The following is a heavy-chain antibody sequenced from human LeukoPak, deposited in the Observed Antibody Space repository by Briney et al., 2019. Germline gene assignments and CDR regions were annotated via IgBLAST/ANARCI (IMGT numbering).Heavy chain of an antibody. J-gene: IGHJ4*02. CDR2: ISYDGSNK. D-gene: IGHD4-17*01. Sequence: PGRSLRLSCAASGFTFSSYGMPWVRQAPGKGLEWVAVISYDGSNKYYADSVKGRFTISRDNSKNTLYLQMNSLRAEDTAVYYCAKDTADPGFDYWGQGTLVTVSS. CDR3: AKDTADPGFDY. CDR1: GFTFSSYG. V-gene: IGHV3-30*18.